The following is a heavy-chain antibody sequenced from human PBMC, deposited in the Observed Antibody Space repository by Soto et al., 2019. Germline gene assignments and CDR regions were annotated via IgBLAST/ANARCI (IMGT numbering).Heavy chain of an antibody. V-gene: IGHV2-5*02. CDR2: IYWDDEK. Sequence: QITLRESGPPLVKPTQTLTLTCSFSGLGRSTLGEGVGWIRQPPGKALEWLALIYWDDEKRYSPSLATRLTITKDTSNNQVVLTLTNIDPMYTGTYYCARRHWVAPNWFDPWGQGTLVTVSS. CDR1: GLGRSTLGEG. D-gene: IGHD7-27*01. CDR3: ARRHWVAPNWFDP. J-gene: IGHJ5*02.